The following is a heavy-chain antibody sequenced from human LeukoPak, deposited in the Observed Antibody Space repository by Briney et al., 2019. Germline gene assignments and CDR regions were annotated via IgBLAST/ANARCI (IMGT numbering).Heavy chain of an antibody. CDR1: GYSFTDYW. Sequence: GESLKISCQDSGYSFTDYWIGWVRQMPGKGLEWMGIIHSADSHTKYSPSSQGQVTISADKSISTAYLQWSGLKASDTAMYYCAGARHGDYRWDYWGQGTLVTVSS. J-gene: IGHJ4*02. V-gene: IGHV5-51*01. CDR3: AGARHGDYRWDY. CDR2: IHSADSHT. D-gene: IGHD4-17*01.